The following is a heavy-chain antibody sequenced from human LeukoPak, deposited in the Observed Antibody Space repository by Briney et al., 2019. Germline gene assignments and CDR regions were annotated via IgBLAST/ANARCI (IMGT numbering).Heavy chain of an antibody. Sequence: PGGSLRLSCATSGFTFSNAWLSWVRQAPGKGLEWVGRIKSDGTTDYAAPVKGRLTISRDVSKATLYLQMNSLKTEDTAIYYCTTVSHFYLGGQGALVTVSS. V-gene: IGHV3-15*01. J-gene: IGHJ4*02. CDR1: GFTFSNAW. CDR3: TTVSHFYL. D-gene: IGHD2/OR15-2a*01. CDR2: IKSDGTT.